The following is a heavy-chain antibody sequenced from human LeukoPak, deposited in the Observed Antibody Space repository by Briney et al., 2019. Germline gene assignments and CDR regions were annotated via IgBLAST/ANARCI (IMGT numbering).Heavy chain of an antibody. J-gene: IGHJ4*02. V-gene: IGHV1-69*13. CDR1: GGTFSSYA. CDR2: IIPIFGTA. Sequence: SVKVSRKASGGTFSSYAISWVRQAPGQGLEWMGGIIPIFGTANYARKFQGRVTITADESTSTAYMELSSLRSEDTAVYYCVRWELRLGYFDYWGQGTLVTVSS. CDR3: VRWELRLGYFDY. D-gene: IGHD1-26*01.